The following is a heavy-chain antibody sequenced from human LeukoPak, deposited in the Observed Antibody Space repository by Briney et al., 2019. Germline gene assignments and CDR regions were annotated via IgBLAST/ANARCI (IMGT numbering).Heavy chain of an antibody. V-gene: IGHV4-39*01. J-gene: IGHJ4*02. CDR2: IYYSGST. CDR1: GGSISSSSYY. D-gene: IGHD3-9*01. CDR3: AVHCILTGWFFDY. Sequence: SETLSLTCTVSGGSISSSSYYWGWIRQPPGKGLEWIGSIYYSGSTYYNPSLKSRVTISVDTSKNQFSLKLSSVTAADTAVYYCAVHCILTGWFFDYWGQGTLVTVSS.